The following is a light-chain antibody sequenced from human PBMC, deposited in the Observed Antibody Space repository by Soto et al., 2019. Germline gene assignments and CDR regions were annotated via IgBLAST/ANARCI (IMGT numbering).Light chain of an antibody. Sequence: VIWMTQSPSLLSASTGDRVTISCRMSQSISSYLAWYQQKPGKAPPLLIYAASTLQSGVPARFSGSGSGTDFTLTISCLQSEDFATYYCQQYDSVPLTFGQGTKVEIK. J-gene: IGKJ1*01. V-gene: IGKV1D-8*01. CDR2: AAS. CDR3: QQYDSVPLT. CDR1: QSISSY.